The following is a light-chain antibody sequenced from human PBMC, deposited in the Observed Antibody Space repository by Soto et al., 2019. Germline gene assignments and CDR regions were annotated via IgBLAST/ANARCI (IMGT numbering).Light chain of an antibody. V-gene: IGKV1-5*03. Sequence: DIQMTQSPSTLSASVGDRVTITCRASQTISMWLAWYQQKPGKAPKLLIYEASSLQSGVPSRFIGSGSGTEFTLSISSLQPDDFATYYCQHYNVYPLTVGQGTKVDIK. CDR1: QTISMW. CDR2: EAS. J-gene: IGKJ1*01. CDR3: QHYNVYPLT.